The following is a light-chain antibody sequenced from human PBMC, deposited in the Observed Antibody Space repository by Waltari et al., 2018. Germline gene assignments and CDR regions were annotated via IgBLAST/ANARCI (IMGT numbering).Light chain of an antibody. J-gene: IGLJ3*02. CDR1: SGTVSVSHY. V-gene: IGLV8-61*01. CDR3: VLYMSRDIL. CDR2: STT. Sequence: QTVVTQEPSFSVSPGGPITLTCGLSSGTVSVSHYPSWYQHTPGQPPRVLIYSTTTRSSGVLDRFSGSILGNKAALTITGAQADDEAAYYCVLYMSRDILFGGGTKLTVL.